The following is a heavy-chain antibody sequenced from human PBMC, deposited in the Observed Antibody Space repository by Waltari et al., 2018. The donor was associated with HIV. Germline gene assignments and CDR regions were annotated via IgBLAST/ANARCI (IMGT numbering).Heavy chain of an antibody. Sequence: QVQLQESGPGLVKPSQTLSLTCTVSGGPISRGSYHWSWIRPPAGKGLEWIGRIYTSGSTNYNPSLKSRVTISVDTSKNQFSLKLSSVTAADTAVYYCARDRNYYYDSSGYFFNAFDIWGQGTMVTVSS. CDR2: IYTSGST. D-gene: IGHD3-22*01. J-gene: IGHJ3*02. V-gene: IGHV4-61*02. CDR3: ARDRNYYYDSSGYFFNAFDI. CDR1: GGPISRGSYH.